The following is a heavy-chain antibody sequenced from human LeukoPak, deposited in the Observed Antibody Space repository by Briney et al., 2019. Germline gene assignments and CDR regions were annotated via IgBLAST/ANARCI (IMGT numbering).Heavy chain of an antibody. CDR3: AKDRSRDGYNYYYFDY. J-gene: IGHJ4*02. V-gene: IGHV3-23*01. Sequence: GGSLRLSCTASGFTFSGYDMSWVRQAPGKGLEWVSAISGSGGSTYYADSVKGRFTISRDNSKNTLYLQMNSLRAEDTAVYYCAKDRSRDGYNYYYFDYWGQGTLVTVSS. CDR1: GFTFSGYD. D-gene: IGHD5-24*01. CDR2: ISGSGGST.